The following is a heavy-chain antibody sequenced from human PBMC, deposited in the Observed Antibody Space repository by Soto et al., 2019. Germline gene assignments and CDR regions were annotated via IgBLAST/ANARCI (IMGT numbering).Heavy chain of an antibody. D-gene: IGHD3-3*01. J-gene: IGHJ4*02. V-gene: IGHV4-39*01. Sequence: LSLTCTGSGDSIFGSSYFWAWFRQPPGKGLGWIGSINYSGNIDYNPSLTGRMTISVDTSKNHFSLVLSSVTASDTAVYFCARQVFATFGENYFDNWGQGTLVTVSS. CDR3: ARQVFATFGENYFDN. CDR2: INYSGNI. CDR1: GDSIFGSSYF.